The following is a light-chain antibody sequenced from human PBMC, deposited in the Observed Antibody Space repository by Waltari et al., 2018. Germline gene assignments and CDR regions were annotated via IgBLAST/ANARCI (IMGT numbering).Light chain of an antibody. CDR2: AAS. V-gene: IGKV1-16*01. Sequence: DIHLTQSPSPLSAFVGDRVTITCRASQGIVNYLAWFQQKPGMAPKSLIYAASDLQSGVPSRFSGSGSGTDFTLTITSLQPEDFATYYCQQFASYPYTFGGGTKVEI. CDR3: QQFASYPYT. J-gene: IGKJ4*01. CDR1: QGIVNY.